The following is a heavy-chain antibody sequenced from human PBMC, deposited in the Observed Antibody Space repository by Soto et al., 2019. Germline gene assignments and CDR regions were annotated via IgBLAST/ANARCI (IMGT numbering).Heavy chain of an antibody. CDR1: AYNFTTYW. Sequence: PGESLKISCKGSAYNFTTYWIGWVRQMPGKGLEWVGVIHPGDSDIRYSPSFQGQVTISADKSISTAYLQWSSLKASDTAMYYCATSDRSSLPFSYHGVDVWGQGTTVTVSS. CDR2: IHPGDSDI. CDR3: ATSDRSSLPFSYHGVDV. D-gene: IGHD2-2*01. J-gene: IGHJ6*02. V-gene: IGHV5-51*01.